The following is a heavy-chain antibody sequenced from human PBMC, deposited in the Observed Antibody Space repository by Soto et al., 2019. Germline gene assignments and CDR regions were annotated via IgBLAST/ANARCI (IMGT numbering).Heavy chain of an antibody. Sequence: QVQLQESGPGLVKPSETLSLTCTVSGGSISSYYWSWIRQPPGKGLEWIGYIYYSGSTNYNPSLTSRVTISVDTSKNQFSLKLSSVTAADTAVYYCARTYGGNTFDYWGQGTLVTVSS. V-gene: IGHV4-59*01. CDR2: IYYSGST. CDR1: GGSISSYY. J-gene: IGHJ4*02. D-gene: IGHD4-17*01. CDR3: ARTYGGNTFDY.